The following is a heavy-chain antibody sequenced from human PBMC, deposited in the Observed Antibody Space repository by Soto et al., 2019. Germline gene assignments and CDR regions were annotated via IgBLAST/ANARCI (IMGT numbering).Heavy chain of an antibody. CDR3: AKDVVVGATTGLGDYYYYYGMDV. D-gene: IGHD1-26*01. Sequence: WGSLRLSCASSGFAFSIYVMHWVRQAPGNRLEWVAVISYDGSNKYYADSVKGRFTISRDNSKNTLYLQMNSLRAEDTAVYYCAKDVVVGATTGLGDYYYYYGMDVWGQGTTVTVSS. CDR1: GFAFSIYV. J-gene: IGHJ6*02. CDR2: ISYDGSNK. V-gene: IGHV3-30*18.